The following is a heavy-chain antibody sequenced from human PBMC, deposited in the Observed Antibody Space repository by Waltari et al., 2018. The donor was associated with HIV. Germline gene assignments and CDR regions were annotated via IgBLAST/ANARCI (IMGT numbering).Heavy chain of an antibody. V-gene: IGHV5-51*03. Sequence: EMQLVQSGTEMRRSGKSLKISCRAAEYSFASSGVGWVRQKTGQCMEGMGIIYPGDSDTMYRPSFQGQVTASVDKSLDTAYLQWGSLRSSDTAMYYCARLKAGADNAFDLWGRGTMVIVSS. CDR2: IYPGDSDT. CDR1: EYSFASSG. CDR3: ARLKAGADNAFDL. D-gene: IGHD3-10*01. J-gene: IGHJ3*01.